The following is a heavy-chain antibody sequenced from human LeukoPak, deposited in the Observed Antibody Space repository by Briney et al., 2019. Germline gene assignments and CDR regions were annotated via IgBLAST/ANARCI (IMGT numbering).Heavy chain of an antibody. V-gene: IGHV6-1*01. CDR3: ARALETGLGTYLDY. CDR1: GDSVSSNSVA. D-gene: IGHD7-27*01. J-gene: IGHJ4*02. Sequence: SQTLSLTCAISGDSVSSNSVAWNWIRQSPSIGLVWLGRTFYRSKWSNDYAVSVKSRITINPDTSKNQYSLQLNSVTPEDTAVYYCARALETGLGTYLDYWGQGALVTVSS. CDR2: TFYRSKWSN.